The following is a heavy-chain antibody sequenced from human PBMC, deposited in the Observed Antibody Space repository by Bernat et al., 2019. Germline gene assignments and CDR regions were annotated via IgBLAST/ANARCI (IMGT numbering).Heavy chain of an antibody. V-gene: IGHV1-69*02. Sequence: QVQLVQSGAEVKKPGSSVKVSCKASGGTFSSYTISWVRQAPGQGLAWMGRIIPILGIANYAQKFQGRVTITAGKSTGTAYMELSSLRSEDTAVYYCARAPGGYCSSTSCHNIDYWGRGTLVTVSS. CDR2: IIPILGIA. J-gene: IGHJ4*01. D-gene: IGHD2-2*01. CDR1: GGTFSSYT. CDR3: ARAPGGYCSSTSCHNIDY.